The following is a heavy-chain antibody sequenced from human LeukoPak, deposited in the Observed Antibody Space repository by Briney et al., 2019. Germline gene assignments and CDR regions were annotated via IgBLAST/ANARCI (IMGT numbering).Heavy chain of an antibody. D-gene: IGHD2-8*02. V-gene: IGHV3-23*01. J-gene: IGHJ4*02. CDR2: ITDIGKNT. CDR3: AKAPQRYCTGGTCYPLDY. Sequence: GGSLRLSCAASGFTFGNYAMAWVRQSPGKGLEWVSCITDIGKNTYHTDSVKGRFTISRDSSKNTLSLQMNSLRVEDTAVYYCAKAPQRYCTGGTCYPLDYWGQGTLVPVSS. CDR1: GFTFGNYA.